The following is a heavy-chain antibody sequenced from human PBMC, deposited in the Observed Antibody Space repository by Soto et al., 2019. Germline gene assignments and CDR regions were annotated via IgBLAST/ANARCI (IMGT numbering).Heavy chain of an antibody. CDR2: IYYSGST. CDR1: GGSISSSSYY. D-gene: IGHD6-13*01. J-gene: IGHJ5*02. Sequence: PSETLSLTCTVSGGSISSSSYYWGWIRQPPGKGLEWIGSIYYSGSTYYNPSLKSRVTISVDTSKNQFSLKLSSVTAADTAVYYCAREGSWYPGNWFDPWGQGTLVTVSS. CDR3: AREGSWYPGNWFDP. V-gene: IGHV4-39*02.